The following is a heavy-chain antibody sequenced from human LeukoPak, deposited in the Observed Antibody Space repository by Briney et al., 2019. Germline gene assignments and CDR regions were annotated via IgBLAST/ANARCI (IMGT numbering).Heavy chain of an antibody. CDR3: ARDCPDFWSGYYDY. CDR1: GFTFSSYW. CDR2: IKQDGSEK. Sequence: GGSLRLSCAASGFTFSSYWMSWVRQAPGKGLEWVANIKQDGSEKYYVDSVKGRFTISRDNAKNSLYLQMNSLRAEDTAVYYCARDCPDFWSGYYDYWGQGTLVTVSS. J-gene: IGHJ4*02. D-gene: IGHD3-3*01. V-gene: IGHV3-7*01.